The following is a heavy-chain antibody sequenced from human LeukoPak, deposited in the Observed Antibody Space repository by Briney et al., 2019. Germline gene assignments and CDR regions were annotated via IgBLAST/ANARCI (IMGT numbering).Heavy chain of an antibody. D-gene: IGHD3-10*01. J-gene: IGHJ6*02. CDR1: GFTVSSNY. Sequence: GGSLRLSCAASGFTVSSNYMSWVRQSPGKGLEWVSVIYSGGSTYYADSVKGRFTISRDNSKNTLYLQMNSLRVEDTAVYYCANLLDNGSGNPYYYYGMDVWGQGTTVTVSS. CDR3: ANLLDNGSGNPYYYYGMDV. CDR2: IYSGGST. V-gene: IGHV3-66*01.